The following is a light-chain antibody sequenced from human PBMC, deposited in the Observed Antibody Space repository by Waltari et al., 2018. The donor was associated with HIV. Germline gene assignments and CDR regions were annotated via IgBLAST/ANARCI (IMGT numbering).Light chain of an antibody. J-gene: IGLJ1*01. CDR1: SSDVGGHNS. CDR3: SSYTTTYTYV. V-gene: IGLV2-14*03. Sequence: QSALTQPASVSGSPGQPITISCSGTSSDVGGHNSVSWYQQRPGKAPKLIIYEVNSRPSGLSDRFSGSKSGNTASLTISGLQVEDEADYYCSSYTTTYTYVFGSGTKVTVL. CDR2: EVN.